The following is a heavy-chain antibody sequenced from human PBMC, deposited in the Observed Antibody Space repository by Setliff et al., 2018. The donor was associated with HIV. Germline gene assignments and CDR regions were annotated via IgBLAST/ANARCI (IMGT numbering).Heavy chain of an antibody. CDR1: GDSIISGSYY. CDR3: AREAPSEPTRYYNFWSGYPDWFDP. V-gene: IGHV4-39*07. Sequence: SETLSLTCIVTGDSIISGSYYWAWIRQPPGKGLEWIGTIYNGGASHYNPSLKSRVIIFLDPSKNQFSLELTSVTAADTTVYYCAREAPSEPTRYYNFWSGYPDWFDPWGPGTLVTVSS. CDR2: IYNGGAS. J-gene: IGHJ5*02. D-gene: IGHD3-3*01.